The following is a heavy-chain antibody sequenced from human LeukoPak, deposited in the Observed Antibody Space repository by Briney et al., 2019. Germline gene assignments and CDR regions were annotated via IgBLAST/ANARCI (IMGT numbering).Heavy chain of an antibody. Sequence: PGGSLRLSCAASGFTFSSYAMHWVRQAPGKGLEWVAVISYDGSNKYYADSVKGRFTISRDNSKNTLYLQMNSLRAEDTAVYYCARDHYYDFWSGYYKAYYYYYGMDVWGQGTTVTVSS. J-gene: IGHJ6*02. CDR2: ISYDGSNK. CDR3: ARDHYYDFWSGYYKAYYYYYGMDV. D-gene: IGHD3-3*01. V-gene: IGHV3-30-3*01. CDR1: GFTFSSYA.